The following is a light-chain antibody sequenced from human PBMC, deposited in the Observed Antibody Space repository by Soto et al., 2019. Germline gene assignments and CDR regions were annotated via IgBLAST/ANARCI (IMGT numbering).Light chain of an antibody. V-gene: IGLV3-21*02. J-gene: IGLJ3*02. CDR3: QVWDRNNNHVL. CDR2: DDR. Sequence: SYELTQPPSVSVAPGQTAMITCGGNDIGSKSVHWYQQRPGQAPLLAVYDDRDRPSGIPERFSGSNSGSTATLTISRVEAGDEADYYCQVWDRNNNHVLFGGGTKLTVL. CDR1: DIGSKS.